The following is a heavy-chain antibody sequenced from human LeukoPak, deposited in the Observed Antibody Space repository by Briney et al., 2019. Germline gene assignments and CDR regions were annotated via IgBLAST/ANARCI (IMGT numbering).Heavy chain of an antibody. CDR2: IYHSGST. V-gene: IGHV4-30-2*01. J-gene: IGHJ4*02. CDR1: GGSISSGGYY. CDR3: ARSYCSGGGCYDY. Sequence: SETLSLTCTVSGGSISSGGYYWSWIRQPPGKGLEWIGYIYHSGSTYYNPSLKSRVTISVDRSKNQFSLKLSSVTAADTAVYYCARSYCSGGGCYDYWGQGTLVTVSS. D-gene: IGHD2-15*01.